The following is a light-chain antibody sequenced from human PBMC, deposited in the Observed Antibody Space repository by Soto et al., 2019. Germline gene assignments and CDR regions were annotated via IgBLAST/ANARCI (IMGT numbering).Light chain of an antibody. J-gene: IGLJ2*01. CDR1: SSDVGDYDY. CDR2: EVN. CDR3: SSYAGSNNLV. Sequence: QSALTQPPSTSGSPGQSVTISCTGTSSDVGDYDYVSWYQQHPGKAPKLMIYEVNKRPSGVPDRFSGSKSGNTASLTVSGLQAEDEAYYHCSSYAGSNNLVFGGGTQLTVL. V-gene: IGLV2-8*01.